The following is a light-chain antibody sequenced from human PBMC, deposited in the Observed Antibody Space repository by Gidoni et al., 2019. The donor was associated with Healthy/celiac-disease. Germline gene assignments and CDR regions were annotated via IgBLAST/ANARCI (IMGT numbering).Light chain of an antibody. Sequence: DIQMTQSPSTLSASVGDRVTITCRASQSISSWLAWYQQKPGKAPKLLIYKASSLESGVPSRVSGSGSGTEFTLTISSLQPDDFATYYCQQYNSYPRTFXXXTKVEIK. CDR1: QSISSW. CDR3: QQYNSYPRT. J-gene: IGKJ1*01. CDR2: KAS. V-gene: IGKV1-5*03.